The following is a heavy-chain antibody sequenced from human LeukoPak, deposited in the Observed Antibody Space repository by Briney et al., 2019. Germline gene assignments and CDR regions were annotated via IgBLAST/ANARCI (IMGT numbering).Heavy chain of an antibody. J-gene: IGHJ3*02. Sequence: SETLSLTCTVSGGSISSCDNSWSWIRQHPERGLEWIDYIYYSENIYYNPSLKSRSLISVDTSKNQLSLRLSSVTAADTAVYYCARTYDFGIGPPGDAFDNWGQGTLVTVFS. D-gene: IGHD3-3*01. CDR1: GGSISSCDNS. CDR2: IYYSENI. CDR3: ARTYDFGIGPPGDAFDN. V-gene: IGHV4-31*03.